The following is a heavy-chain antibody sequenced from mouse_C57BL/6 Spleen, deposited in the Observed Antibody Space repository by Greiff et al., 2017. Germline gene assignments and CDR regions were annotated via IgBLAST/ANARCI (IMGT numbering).Heavy chain of an antibody. CDR2: ISSGSSTI. V-gene: IGHV5-17*01. D-gene: IGHD1-1*01. Sequence: EVQGVESGGGLVKPGGSLKLSCAASGFTFSDYGMHWVRQAPEKGLEWVAYISSGSSTIYYADTVKGRFTISRDNAKNTLFLQMTSLRSEDTAMYYCARRDGSSYGNAMDYWGQGTSVTVSS. J-gene: IGHJ4*01. CDR3: ARRDGSSYGNAMDY. CDR1: GFTFSDYG.